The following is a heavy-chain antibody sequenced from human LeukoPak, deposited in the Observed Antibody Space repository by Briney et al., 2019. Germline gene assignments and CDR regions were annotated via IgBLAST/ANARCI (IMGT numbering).Heavy chain of an antibody. D-gene: IGHD3-3*01. CDR1: GYSISSGYY. J-gene: IGHJ4*02. CDR3: ARDGGLLYYDFWSGYTFVY. Sequence: PSETLSLTCTVSGYSISSGYYWGWIRQPPGKGLEWIGSIYHSGSTYYNPSLKSRVTISVDTSKNQFSLKLSSVTAAYTAVYYCARDGGLLYYDFWSGYTFVYWGQGTLVTVSA. CDR2: IYHSGST. V-gene: IGHV4-38-2*02.